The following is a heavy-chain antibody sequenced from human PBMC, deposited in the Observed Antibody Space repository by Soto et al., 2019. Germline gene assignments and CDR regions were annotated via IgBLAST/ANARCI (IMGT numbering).Heavy chain of an antibody. CDR2: IIPISGTA. J-gene: IGHJ6*02. V-gene: IGHV1-69*01. CDR1: GGTFSSYA. D-gene: IGHD2-2*01. CDR3: ARSQGSSTSLEIYYYYYYGMDV. Sequence: QVQLVQSGAEVKKPGSSVNVSCKASGGTFSSYAISWVRQAPGQGLEWMGGIIPISGTANYAQKLQGRVTITADESTSTAYMDLSSLRSEDTAVYYCARSQGSSTSLEIYYYYYYGMDVWGQGTTVTVSS.